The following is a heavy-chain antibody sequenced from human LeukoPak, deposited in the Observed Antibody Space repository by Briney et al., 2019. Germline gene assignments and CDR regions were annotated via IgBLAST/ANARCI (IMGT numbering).Heavy chain of an antibody. CDR3: ARDGQGLLNGY. Sequence: PGGSLRLTCAASGFAFSSYSMNWVRQAPGKGLEWVSSISSSSSYIYYADSVKGRFTISRDNAKNSLYLQMNSLRAEDTAVYYCARDGQGLLNGYWGQGTLVTVSS. V-gene: IGHV3-21*01. J-gene: IGHJ4*02. CDR1: GFAFSSYS. CDR2: ISSSSSYI. D-gene: IGHD3-22*01.